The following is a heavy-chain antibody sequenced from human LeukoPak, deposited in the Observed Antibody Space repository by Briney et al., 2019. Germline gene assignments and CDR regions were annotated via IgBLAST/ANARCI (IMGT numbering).Heavy chain of an antibody. J-gene: IGHJ4*02. Sequence: NPSETLSLTCAVSGGSISSYYWGWIRQPAGKGLEWIGRIYTSGSTNYNPSLKSRVTMSVDTSKNQFSLKLSSVTAADTAVYYCAREGFVRGPYYWGQGTLVTVSS. CDR3: AREGFVRGPYY. CDR1: GGSISSYY. D-gene: IGHD2-21*01. CDR2: IYTSGST. V-gene: IGHV4-4*07.